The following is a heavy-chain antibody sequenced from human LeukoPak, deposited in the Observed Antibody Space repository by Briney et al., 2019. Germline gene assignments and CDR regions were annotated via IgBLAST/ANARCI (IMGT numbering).Heavy chain of an antibody. Sequence: ASVKVSCKASGGTFSSYAISWVRQAPRQGLEWMGGIIPIFGTANYAQKFQGRVTITTDESTSTAYMELSSLRSEDTAVYYCAREIVVVGDFRWFDPWGQGTLVTVSS. D-gene: IGHD3-22*01. CDR1: GGTFSSYA. CDR3: AREIVVVGDFRWFDP. J-gene: IGHJ5*02. V-gene: IGHV1-69*05. CDR2: IIPIFGTA.